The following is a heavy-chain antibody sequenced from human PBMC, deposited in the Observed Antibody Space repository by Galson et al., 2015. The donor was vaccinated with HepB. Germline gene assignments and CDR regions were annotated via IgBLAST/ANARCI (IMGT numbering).Heavy chain of an antibody. J-gene: IGHJ3*02. Sequence: SLRLSCAASGFIFSSDPLNWVRQAPGKGLEWVSNIRSGGSGEYYADSVKGRFTISRDDAKNSLYLQMNSLRDEDTAVYYCARDSKYAFDIWGQGALVTVSS. CDR2: IRSGGSGE. CDR1: GFIFSSDP. CDR3: ARDSKYAFDI. V-gene: IGHV3-48*02.